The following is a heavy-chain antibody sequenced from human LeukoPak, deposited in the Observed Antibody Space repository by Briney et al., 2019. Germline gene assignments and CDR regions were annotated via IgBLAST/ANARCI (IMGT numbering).Heavy chain of an antibody. J-gene: IGHJ4*02. Sequence: ASVKVSCKASGYTFTSNYIHWVRRAPGQGLEWMGMIYPRDGSTSYAQKFQGRVTVTRDTSTSTVHMELSGLRSEDTAVYYCARDQEGFDYWGQGTLVTVSS. CDR1: GYTFTSNY. CDR2: IYPRDGST. CDR3: ARDQEGFDY. V-gene: IGHV1-46*01.